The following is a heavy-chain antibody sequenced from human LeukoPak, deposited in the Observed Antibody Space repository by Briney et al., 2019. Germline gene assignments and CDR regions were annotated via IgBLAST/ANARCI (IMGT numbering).Heavy chain of an antibody. J-gene: IGHJ4*02. Sequence: ASVKVSCKASGYTFTSNYIHWVRRAPGQGLEWMGMIYPRDGSTSYAQKFQGRVTVTRDTSTSTVHMELSGLRSEDTAVYYCARDQEGFDYWGQGTLVTVSS. CDR1: GYTFTSNY. CDR2: IYPRDGST. CDR3: ARDQEGFDY. V-gene: IGHV1-46*01.